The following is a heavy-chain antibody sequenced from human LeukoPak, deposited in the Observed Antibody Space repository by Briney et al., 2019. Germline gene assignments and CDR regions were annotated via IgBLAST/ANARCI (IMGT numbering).Heavy chain of an antibody. D-gene: IGHD5-12*01. CDR2: MYYSGSA. J-gene: IGHJ4*01. V-gene: IGHV4-39*01. Sequence: PSETLSLTCNVSGGSVSSSFYSCGWLRQPPGKGLEWIGSMYYSGSAHYNLSLKSRGTMSVDTSKNQFSLKLSSVPAADTAIYFCASATTYSIDDWGQGTLVTVSS. CDR1: GGSVSSSFYS. CDR3: ASATTYSIDD.